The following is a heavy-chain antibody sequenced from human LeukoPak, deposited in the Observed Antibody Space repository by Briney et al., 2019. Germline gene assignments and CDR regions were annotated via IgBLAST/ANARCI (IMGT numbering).Heavy chain of an antibody. CDR2: IGGSGART. D-gene: IGHD6-19*01. Sequence: GGSLRLSCAASGFTFNNYVMSWVRQAPGKGLERVSTIGGSGARTYYADSVRGRFTISRDNSKNTVYLQLNSLRGEDTAVYYCAKDLVSGDWYWRGFDSWGQGTLVTASS. CDR3: AKDLVSGDWYWRGFDS. V-gene: IGHV3-23*01. CDR1: GFTFNNYV. J-gene: IGHJ4*02.